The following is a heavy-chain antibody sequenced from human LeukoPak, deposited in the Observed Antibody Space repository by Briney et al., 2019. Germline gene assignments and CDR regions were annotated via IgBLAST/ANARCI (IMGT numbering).Heavy chain of an antibody. CDR1: GFTFSSYG. Sequence: GGSLRLSCAASGFTFSSYGMHWVRQAPGKGLEWVAVISYDGSNKYYADSVKGRFAISRDNSKNTLYLQMSSLRAEDTAVYYCAKDLTRIAAAGTSDYWGQGTLVTVSS. CDR2: ISYDGSNK. J-gene: IGHJ4*02. D-gene: IGHD6-13*01. V-gene: IGHV3-30*18. CDR3: AKDLTRIAAAGTSDY.